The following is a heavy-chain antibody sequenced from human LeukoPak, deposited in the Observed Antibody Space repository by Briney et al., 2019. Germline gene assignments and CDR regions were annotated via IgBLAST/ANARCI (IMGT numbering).Heavy chain of an antibody. CDR3: ARDAMGSYLN. Sequence: ASVKVSCKASGYTFTGHDMHWVRQAPGQGLEWMGRIDPNSGGTYYAQKFQGRVTMTRDTPMSTAYMELSRLRSDDTAVYYCARDAMGSYLNWGQGTLVTVSS. CDR1: GYTFTGHD. V-gene: IGHV1-2*02. CDR2: IDPNSGGT. J-gene: IGHJ4*02. D-gene: IGHD3-10*01.